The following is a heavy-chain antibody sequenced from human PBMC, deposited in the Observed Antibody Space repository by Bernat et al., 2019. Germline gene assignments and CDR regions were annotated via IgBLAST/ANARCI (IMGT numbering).Heavy chain of an antibody. D-gene: IGHD1-1*01. CDR2: IYTGDST. V-gene: IGHV3-53*01. Sequence: VQLVESGGGLFQPGGSLKLSCAASGFSVSVNYMTWVRQAPGGGLEWVSIIYTGDSTCYADSVKGRFTITRDTSKNTLYLQMNSGRVEDTATYFCARIQPNVERHDDFDIWGRGTSVTVSS. CDR3: ARIQPNVERHDDFDI. CDR1: GFSVSVNY. J-gene: IGHJ3*02.